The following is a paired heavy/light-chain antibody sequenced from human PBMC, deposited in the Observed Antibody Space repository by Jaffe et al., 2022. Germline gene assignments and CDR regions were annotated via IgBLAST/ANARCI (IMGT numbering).Light chain of an antibody. CDR3: NSYTTSSTYV. CDR1: ISDVGGYNY. J-gene: IGLJ1*01. Sequence: QSALTQPASVSGSPGQSITISCTGTISDVGGYNYVSWYQQHPGKAPKLMIYDVSSRPSEVSNRFSGSKSGNTASLTISGLQAEDEADYYCNSYTTSSTYVFGTGTKVTVL. CDR2: DVS. V-gene: IGLV2-14*01.
Heavy chain of an antibody. Sequence: EVQLVESGGGLVQPGGSLRLPCAASGFTFTSYWMHWVRQTPGKGLEWVSRIKYDGSTTNYADSVKGRFTISRDSAKNTVYLEMNSLRAEDTAVYYCARGAMGFYYFDYWGQGTLVTVSS. V-gene: IGHV3-74*01. J-gene: IGHJ4*02. D-gene: IGHD5-18*01. CDR3: ARGAMGFYYFDY. CDR2: IKYDGSTT. CDR1: GFTFTSYW.